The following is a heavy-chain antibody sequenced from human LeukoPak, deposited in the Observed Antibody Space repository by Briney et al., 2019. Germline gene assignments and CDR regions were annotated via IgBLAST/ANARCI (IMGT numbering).Heavy chain of an antibody. CDR3: ARDPVRFGELFPDY. CDR2: FNPNSDGT. CDR1: VSTFTAYY. D-gene: IGHD3-10*01. Sequence: APVKVSRKASVSTFTAYYMHWVGQAPGQGLEGMGWFNPNSDGTNYAQKFQGRVSMSRDTSIRTAYMELRRLRSDGTAVYYCARDPVRFGELFPDYWGQGTLVTVSS. V-gene: IGHV1-2*02. J-gene: IGHJ4*02.